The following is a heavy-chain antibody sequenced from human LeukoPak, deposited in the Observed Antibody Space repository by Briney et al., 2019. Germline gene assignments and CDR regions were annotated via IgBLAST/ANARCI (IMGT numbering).Heavy chain of an antibody. CDR3: ARGGDGDILTGLVFEY. D-gene: IGHD3-9*01. CDR2: ISAYNGNT. J-gene: IGHJ4*02. Sequence: GASVKVSCQASGYTFSNYGLSWLRQAPGQRLEWMGWISAYNGNTNYAQKLQGRVTMTTDTSTSTAYMELRRLRSDDTAVYYCARGGDGDILTGLVFEYWGQGTLVTVSS. V-gene: IGHV1-18*01. CDR1: GYTFSNYG.